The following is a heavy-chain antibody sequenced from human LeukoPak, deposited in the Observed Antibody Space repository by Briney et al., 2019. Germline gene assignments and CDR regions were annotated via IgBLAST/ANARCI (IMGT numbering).Heavy chain of an antibody. V-gene: IGHV3-21*01. CDR2: ISSSSSYI. CDR1: GFTFSSYS. Sequence: PGGSLRLSCAPSGFTFSSYSMNWVRQAPGKGLEWVSSISSSSSYIYYADSVKGRFTISRDNAKNSLYLQMNSLSAEDPAVYYWRGGWRLYVWGCYPGDAFDIWGQGTMVTVSS. D-gene: IGHD3-16*02. CDR3: RGGWRLYVWGCYPGDAFDI. J-gene: IGHJ3*02.